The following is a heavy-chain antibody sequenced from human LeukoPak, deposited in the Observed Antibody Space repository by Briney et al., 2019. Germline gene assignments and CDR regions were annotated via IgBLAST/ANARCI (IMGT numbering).Heavy chain of an antibody. J-gene: IGHJ4*02. CDR3: ARGGRGIAAAGKTLDY. CDR2: IYFSGSI. CDR1: GGSISSYY. D-gene: IGHD6-13*01. Sequence: PSETLSLTCTVSGGSISSYYWSWIRQPPGKGLEWIGYIYFSGSINYNPSLKSRVTISVDTSKNQFSLKLSSVTAADTAVYYCARGGRGIAAAGKTLDYWGQGTLVTVSS. V-gene: IGHV4-59*12.